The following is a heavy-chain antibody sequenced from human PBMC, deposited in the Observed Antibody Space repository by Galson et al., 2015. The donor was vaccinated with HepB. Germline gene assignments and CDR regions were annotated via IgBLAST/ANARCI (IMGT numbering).Heavy chain of an antibody. Sequence: SLRLSCAASGFTFSDYYMSWIRQAPGKGLEWVSYISSSGSTIYYADSVKGRFTISRDNAKNSLYLQMNSLRAEDTAVYYCASPPQGRRWLVPYWGQGTLVTVSS. CDR1: GFTFSDYY. D-gene: IGHD6-19*01. CDR2: ISSSGSTI. CDR3: ASPPQGRRWLVPY. J-gene: IGHJ4*02. V-gene: IGHV3-11*01.